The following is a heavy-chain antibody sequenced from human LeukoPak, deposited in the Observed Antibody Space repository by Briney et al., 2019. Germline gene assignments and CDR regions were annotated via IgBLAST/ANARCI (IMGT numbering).Heavy chain of an antibody. Sequence: PGGSLTLSCAPSGFTFSRYWMHWARHAPGKGLVWVSRINSGGGCPSYADSVKGRFTISRDNAKNTLYLQMNSLRAEDTAVYYCARDYSNSNWFDPWGQGTLVTVSS. D-gene: IGHD4-11*01. V-gene: IGHV3-74*01. CDR2: INSGGGCP. J-gene: IGHJ5*02. CDR1: GFTFSRYW. CDR3: ARDYSNSNWFDP.